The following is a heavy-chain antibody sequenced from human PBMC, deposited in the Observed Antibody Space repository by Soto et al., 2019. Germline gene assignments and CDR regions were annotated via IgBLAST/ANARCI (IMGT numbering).Heavy chain of an antibody. CDR2: IYYSGST. J-gene: IGHJ5*02. CDR3: ARVDYYYDSSGYWYNWFDP. Sequence: SETLSLTCAVSGGSISSSNWWSWIRQHPGKGLEWIGYIYYSGSTYYNPSLKSRVTISVDTSKNQFSLKLSSVTAADTAVYYCARVDYYYDSSGYWYNWFDPWGQGTLVTVSS. CDR1: GGSISSSNW. V-gene: IGHV4-31*11. D-gene: IGHD3-22*01.